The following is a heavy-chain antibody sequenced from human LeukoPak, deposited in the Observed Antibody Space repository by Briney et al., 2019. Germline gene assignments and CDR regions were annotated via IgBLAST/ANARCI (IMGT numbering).Heavy chain of an antibody. V-gene: IGHV1-2*02. D-gene: IGHD3-10*01. CDR2: IIPNTGGT. Sequence: ASVKASCKAFGDTFSTYSINWVRQAPGQGLEWMGWIIPNTGGTNYAQKFQGRVIITRDTSISTAYMELSRLRSEDTAVYYCARERVLDAFDIWGQGTMVTVSS. J-gene: IGHJ3*02. CDR3: ARERVLDAFDI. CDR1: GDTFSTYS.